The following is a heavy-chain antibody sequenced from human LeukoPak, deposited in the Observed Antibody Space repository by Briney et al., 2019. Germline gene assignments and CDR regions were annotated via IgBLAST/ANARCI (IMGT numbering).Heavy chain of an antibody. CDR3: ARDYVSDEQLVPYIDY. CDR1: GFTVSSNY. CDR2: IYSGGST. Sequence: GGSLRLSCAASGFTVSSNYMSWVRQAPGKGLEWVSVIYSGGSTYYADSVKGRFTISRDNSKNTLYLQMNSLRAEDTAVYYCARDYVSDEQLVPYIDYWGQGTLVTVYS. V-gene: IGHV3-53*01. J-gene: IGHJ4*02. D-gene: IGHD6-13*01.